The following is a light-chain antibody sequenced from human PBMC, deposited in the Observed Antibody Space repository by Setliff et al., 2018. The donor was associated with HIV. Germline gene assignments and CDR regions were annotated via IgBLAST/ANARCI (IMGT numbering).Light chain of an antibody. CDR2: DVS. V-gene: IGLV2-14*03. J-gene: IGLJ1*01. Sequence: ALTQPASVSGSPGQSITISCTGTSSDVGGYNYVSWYQQHPGKAPKVMIYDVSNRPSGVSNRFSGSKSGNTASLTISGLQAEDEADYYCSSYTGSSTLVYVFGTGTKVTVL. CDR3: SSYTGSSTLVYV. CDR1: SSDVGGYNY.